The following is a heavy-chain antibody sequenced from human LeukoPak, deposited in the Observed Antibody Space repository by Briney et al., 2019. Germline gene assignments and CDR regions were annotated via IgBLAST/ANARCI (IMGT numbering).Heavy chain of an antibody. V-gene: IGHV5-51*01. J-gene: IGHJ4*02. CDR1: GFTFSSYW. CDR2: IYPGDPDT. D-gene: IGHD6-6*01. Sequence: GESLKISCKGSGFTFSSYWIGWVRQMPGKGLEWMGIIYPGDPDTRYSPSFQGQVTISADNSITTAYLQWSSLKASDTAMYYCARSAAARRGLYFDYWGQGTLVTISS. CDR3: ARSAAARRGLYFDY.